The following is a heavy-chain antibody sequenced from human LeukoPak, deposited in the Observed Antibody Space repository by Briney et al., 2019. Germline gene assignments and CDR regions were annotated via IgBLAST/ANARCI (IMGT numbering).Heavy chain of an antibody. Sequence: MASETLSLTCTVSGDSISSSTYYWGWIRQPPGKGLEWIGSIYYSGSTYYKTSLKSRVTISVDTSKKQFSLKLSSVTAAGTAVYYCARHVRFCSGGTCHGPDYFDYRGQGTLATVSS. CDR3: ARHVRFCSGGTCHGPDYFDY. V-gene: IGHV4-39*01. J-gene: IGHJ4*02. CDR2: IYYSGST. CDR1: GDSISSSTYY. D-gene: IGHD2-15*01.